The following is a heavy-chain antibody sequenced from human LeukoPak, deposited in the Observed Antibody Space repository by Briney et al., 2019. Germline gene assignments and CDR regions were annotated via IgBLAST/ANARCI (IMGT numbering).Heavy chain of an antibody. V-gene: IGHV3-48*04. CDR2: ISSSSSTI. CDR3: ARDSRNRKDAY. Sequence: GGSLRLSCAASGFTFSSYSMNWVRQAPGKGLEWVSYISSSSSTIYYADSVKGRFTISRDNAKNSLYLQMNSLGAEDTAVYYCARDSRNRKDAYWGQGTLVTVSS. J-gene: IGHJ4*02. CDR1: GFTFSSYS. D-gene: IGHD1-14*01.